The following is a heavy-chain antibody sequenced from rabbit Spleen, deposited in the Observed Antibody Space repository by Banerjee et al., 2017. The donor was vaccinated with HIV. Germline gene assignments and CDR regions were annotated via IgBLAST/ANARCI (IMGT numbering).Heavy chain of an antibody. Sequence: QSLEESGGDLVKPGASLTLTCIASGVSFSGDSYMCWVRQAPGKGLEWIGYIDPVFGVTVYANWVNGRFTISRDNAQNTLYLQLNSLTAADTATYFCAKDMGVAAGYFFNLWGQGTLVTVS. V-gene: IGHV1S7*01. J-gene: IGHJ4*01. D-gene: IGHD4-1*01. CDR3: AKDMGVAAGYFFNL. CDR1: GVSFSGDSY. CDR2: IDPVFGVT.